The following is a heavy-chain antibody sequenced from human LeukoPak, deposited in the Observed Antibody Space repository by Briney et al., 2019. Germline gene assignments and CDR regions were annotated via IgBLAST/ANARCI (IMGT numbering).Heavy chain of an antibody. J-gene: IGHJ4*02. CDR2: IYYSGNT. Sequence: PSETLSLTCTVSSGSITNYYWSWIRQPPGKGLEWIGFIYYSGNTNYNPSLKSRVTISVDTSRNQFSLKLSSMTAADTAVYYCARGALLWFGDRMEYYFDYWGQGTLLTVSS. V-gene: IGHV4-59*01. CDR3: ARGALLWFGDRMEYYFDY. CDR1: SGSITNYY. D-gene: IGHD3-10*01.